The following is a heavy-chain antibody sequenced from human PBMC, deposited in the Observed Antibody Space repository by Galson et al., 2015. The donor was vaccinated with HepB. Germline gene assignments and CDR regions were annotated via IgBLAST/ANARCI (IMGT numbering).Heavy chain of an antibody. CDR3: ARVNRDIVATTVDY. CDR1: GYTFTSYG. CDR2: ISAYNGNT. D-gene: IGHD5-12*01. V-gene: IGHV1-18*04. Sequence: SVKVSCKASGYTFTSYGISWVRQAPGQGLEWMGWISAYNGNTNYAQKLQGRVTMTTDTSTSTAYMELRSLRSDDTAVYYCARVNRDIVATTVDYWGQGTLVTVSS. J-gene: IGHJ4*02.